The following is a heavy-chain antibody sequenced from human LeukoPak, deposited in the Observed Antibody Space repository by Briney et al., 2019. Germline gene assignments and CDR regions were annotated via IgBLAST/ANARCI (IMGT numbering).Heavy chain of an antibody. V-gene: IGHV4-59*01. Sequence: PSETLSLTCTVSGGSISSYYWNWIRQPPGKGLEWIGYIYYSGTTNYNPSLKSRVTISVDPSKNQFSLKLSSVTAADTAVYYCARGVYIAAAQYGYWGQGTLVTVSS. CDR2: IYYSGTT. CDR1: GGSISSYY. D-gene: IGHD6-13*01. J-gene: IGHJ4*02. CDR3: ARGVYIAAAQYGY.